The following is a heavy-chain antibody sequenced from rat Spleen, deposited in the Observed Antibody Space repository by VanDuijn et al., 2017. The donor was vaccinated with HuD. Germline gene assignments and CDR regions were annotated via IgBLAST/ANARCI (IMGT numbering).Heavy chain of an antibody. V-gene: IGHV5-22*01. CDR1: GFTFSGFY. J-gene: IGHJ1*01. CDR2: ISYYDFTP. CDR3: VRLYNANGYWYFDL. D-gene: IGHD4-1*01. Sequence: EVQLVESGGGLVQPGRSLKLSCAASGFTFSGFYMAWVRQIPKKGLEWVTSISYYDFTPFYRDSVKGRFTISRDNSRNTLDLQMDSLRSEDTATYYCVRLYNANGYWYFDLWGPGTMVTVSS.